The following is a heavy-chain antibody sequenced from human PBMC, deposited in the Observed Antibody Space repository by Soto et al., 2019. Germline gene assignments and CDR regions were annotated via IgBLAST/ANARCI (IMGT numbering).Heavy chain of an antibody. V-gene: IGHV1-18*01. CDR1: GYTFTNYG. D-gene: IGHD6-13*01. CDR3: ARDLLYSSRATVRFDI. J-gene: IGHJ3*02. Sequence: QVQLVQSGTEVKKPGASVKVSCKASGYTFTNYGISWVRQAPGQGLEWLAWINTYNGHTNYAQKLQGRVTLTTDTATSTGYMELWSLRSDDTAVYYCARDLLYSSRATVRFDIWGQGTMVTVSS. CDR2: INTYNGHT.